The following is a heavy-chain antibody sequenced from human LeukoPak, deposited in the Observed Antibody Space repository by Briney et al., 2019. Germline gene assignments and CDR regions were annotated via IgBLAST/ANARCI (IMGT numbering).Heavy chain of an antibody. V-gene: IGHV4-31*03. Sequence: SETLSLTCTVSGGSISSSNYYWSWIRQHPGKGLEWIGYIYYSGSTYYNPSLKSRVTTSVDMSKNQFSLKLSSVTAADTAVYYCARWSSPYYDSSGYSPGDFDLWGRGTLVTVSS. CDR1: GGSISSSNYY. CDR3: ARWSSPYYDSSGYSPGDFDL. D-gene: IGHD3-22*01. CDR2: IYYSGST. J-gene: IGHJ2*01.